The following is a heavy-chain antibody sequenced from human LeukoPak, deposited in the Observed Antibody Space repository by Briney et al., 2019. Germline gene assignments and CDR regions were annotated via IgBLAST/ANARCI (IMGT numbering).Heavy chain of an antibody. V-gene: IGHV4-34*01. D-gene: IGHD3-16*01. Sequence: SETLSLTCAVYGGSFSGYYWSWIRQPPGKGLEWIGEINHSGSTNYNPSLKSRVTISVDTSKNQFSLKLNSVTAADTAVYYCARQGFGSSYFDYWGQGTLVTVSS. CDR2: INHSGST. J-gene: IGHJ4*02. CDR1: GGSFSGYY. CDR3: ARQGFGSSYFDY.